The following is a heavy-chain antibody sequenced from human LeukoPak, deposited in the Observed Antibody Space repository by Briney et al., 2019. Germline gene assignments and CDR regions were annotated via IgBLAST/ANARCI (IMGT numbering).Heavy chain of an antibody. D-gene: IGHD2-21*02. V-gene: IGHV3-23*01. CDR1: GFTFSSYA. J-gene: IGHJ5*02. CDR3: AKDRLVVTASNWFDP. CDR2: ISGSGGST. Sequence: TGGSLRLSCAASGFTFSSYAMSWVRQAPGKGLEWVSAISGSGGSTYYADSVKGRFTISRDNSKNTLYLQMNSLRAEDTAVYYCAKDRLVVTASNWFDPWGQGTLVTVSP.